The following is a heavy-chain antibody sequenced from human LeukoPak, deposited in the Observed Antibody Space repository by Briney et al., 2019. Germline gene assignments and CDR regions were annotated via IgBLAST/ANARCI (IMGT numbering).Heavy chain of an antibody. D-gene: IGHD2-15*01. CDR3: ARVGVVVAATGNLWFDP. J-gene: IGHJ5*02. CDR2: ISSSGTTI. Sequence: PGGSLRLSCAASGFTFSSYEMNWVRQAPGKGLEWVSYISSSGTTIYYADSVKGRFTISRDNAKNSLYLQMNSLRAEDTAVYYCARVGVVVAATGNLWFDPWGQGTLVTVSS. CDR1: GFTFSSYE. V-gene: IGHV3-48*03.